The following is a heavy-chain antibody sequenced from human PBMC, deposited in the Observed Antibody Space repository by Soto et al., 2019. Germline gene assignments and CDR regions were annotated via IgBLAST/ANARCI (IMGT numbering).Heavy chain of an antibody. CDR3: VREKVTMIVGFYYFDY. J-gene: IGHJ4*02. D-gene: IGHD3-22*01. CDR1: GFTFSSYA. CDR2: ISYDGSNK. V-gene: IGHV3-30*14. Sequence: PGGSLRLSCAASGFTFSSYAMHWVRQAPGKGLEWVAVISYDGSNKYYAESVEGRFTISRDNSNNKLYLQMNSLRAEDTAVYYCVREKVTMIVGFYYFDYWGQGTRVTVSS.